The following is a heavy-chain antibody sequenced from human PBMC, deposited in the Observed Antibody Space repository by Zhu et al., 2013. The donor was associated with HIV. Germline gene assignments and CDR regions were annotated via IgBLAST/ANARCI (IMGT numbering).Heavy chain of an antibody. CDR2: IIPILHTI. J-gene: IGHJ5*02. V-gene: IGHV1-69*11. Sequence: QVQLVQSGAEAKHVGSSVKVSCKTSGDRFRTFSITWVRQVPGQGLEWMGTIIPILHTINYAQKFQGRVTITADELRNIVYMEMSRLRSDDTAVYYCATDAEQYSLDNWFDIWGQGSLVTVSS. CDR1: GDRFRTFS. CDR3: ATDAEQYSLDNWFDI. D-gene: IGHD5-18*01.